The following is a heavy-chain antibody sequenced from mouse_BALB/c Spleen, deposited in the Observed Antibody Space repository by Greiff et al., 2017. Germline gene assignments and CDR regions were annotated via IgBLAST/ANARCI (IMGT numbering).Heavy chain of an antibody. Sequence: EVQLQESGPGLVKPSQSLSLTCSVTGYSITSGYYWNWIRQFPGNKLEWMGYISYDGSNNYNPSLKNRISITRDTSKNQFFLKLNSVTTEDTATYYCARDGSPLYYGYDEGYFDVWGAGTTVTVSS. J-gene: IGHJ1*01. V-gene: IGHV3-6*02. CDR1: GYSITSGYY. CDR3: ARDGSPLYYGYDEGYFDV. D-gene: IGHD2-2*01. CDR2: ISYDGSN.